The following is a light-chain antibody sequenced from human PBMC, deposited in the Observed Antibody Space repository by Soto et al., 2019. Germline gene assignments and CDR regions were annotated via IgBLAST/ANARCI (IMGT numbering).Light chain of an antibody. CDR3: CSFAGTYTWV. J-gene: IGLJ3*02. CDR2: DVT. V-gene: IGLV2-11*01. CDR1: SSDVGIYNY. Sequence: QSALTQPRSVSGSPGQSVTISCTGTSSDVGIYNYVSWFQQHPGKAPKLVISDVTKRPSGVPDRFSGSKSGNTASLTISGLQAEDEADYYCCSFAGTYTWVFGGGTKLTVL.